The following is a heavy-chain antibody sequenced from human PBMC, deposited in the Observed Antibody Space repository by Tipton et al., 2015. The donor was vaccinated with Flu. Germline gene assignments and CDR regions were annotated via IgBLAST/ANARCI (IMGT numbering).Heavy chain of an antibody. D-gene: IGHD4-11*01. J-gene: IGHJ4*02. V-gene: IGHV5-10-1*01. Sequence: GHVVMSVDTSINTAYLQWSSLKASDTAIYYCARHHDYTTPSFDFWGQGTLVTVSS. CDR3: ARHHDYTTPSFDF.